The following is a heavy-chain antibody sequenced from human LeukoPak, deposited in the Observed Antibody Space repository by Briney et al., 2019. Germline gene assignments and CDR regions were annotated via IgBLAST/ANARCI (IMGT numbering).Heavy chain of an antibody. D-gene: IGHD2-2*01. CDR3: ARVLVPAAIGGAFDP. Sequence: GGSLRLSCAASGFTFSSYGMHWVRQAPGKGLEWVAVIWYDGSNKYYADSVKGRFTISRDNSKNTLYLQVNSLRAEDTAVYYCARVLVPAAIGGAFDPWGQGTLVTVSS. J-gene: IGHJ5*02. CDR2: IWYDGSNK. V-gene: IGHV3-33*01. CDR1: GFTFSSYG.